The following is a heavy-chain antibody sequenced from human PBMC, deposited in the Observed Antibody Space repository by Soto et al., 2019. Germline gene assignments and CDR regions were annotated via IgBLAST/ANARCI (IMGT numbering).Heavy chain of an antibody. J-gene: IGHJ6*03. D-gene: IGHD6-19*01. CDR3: ARRGWLTSYYMDV. Sequence: PGGSLRLSCAASGFTFSSYSVNWVRQAPGKGLEWVSYISSSSSTIYYADSVKGRFTISRDNAKNSLYLQMNSLRAEDTAVYYCARRGWLTSYYMDVWGKGTTVTVSS. CDR2: ISSSSSTI. CDR1: GFTFSSYS. V-gene: IGHV3-48*01.